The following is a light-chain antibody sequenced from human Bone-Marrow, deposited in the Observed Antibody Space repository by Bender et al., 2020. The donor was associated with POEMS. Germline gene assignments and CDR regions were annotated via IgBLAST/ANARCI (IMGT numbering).Light chain of an antibody. CDR3: QVWDSSRDLVV. J-gene: IGLJ2*01. V-gene: IGLV3-21*02. CDR1: NIGRNG. CDR2: DDR. Sequence: SYVLTQPPSVSVAPGQTARIACGGINIGRNGVHWYQQKPGQAPVLVVYDDRHRPSGIPERISGSISGNTATLTITTVEAGDEADYYCQVWDSSRDLVVFGGGTELTVL.